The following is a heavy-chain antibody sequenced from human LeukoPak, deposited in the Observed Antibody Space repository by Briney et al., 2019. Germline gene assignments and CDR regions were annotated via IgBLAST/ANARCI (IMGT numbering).Heavy chain of an antibody. J-gene: IGHJ4*02. D-gene: IGHD3-16*01. V-gene: IGHV4-59*01. CDR3: ARGRDYVIPDY. Sequence: SETLSLTCTVSGGSISSYYWSWIRQPPGKGLEWIGYIYYSGSTNYNPSLKSRVTISVDTSKNQFSLKLTSVTAADAAVYYCARGRDYVIPDYWGQGTLVTVSS. CDR2: IYYSGST. CDR1: GGSISSYY.